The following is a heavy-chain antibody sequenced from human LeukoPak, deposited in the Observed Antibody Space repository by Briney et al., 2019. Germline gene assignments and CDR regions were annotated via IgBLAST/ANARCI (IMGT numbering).Heavy chain of an antibody. CDR3: ARLPGRIQLHRDY. CDR2: INHSGST. V-gene: IGHV4-34*01. J-gene: IGHJ4*02. Sequence: PSETLSLTCAVYGVSFSGYYWSWIRQPPGKGLEWIGEINHSGSTNYNPSLKSRVTISVDTSKNQFSLKLSSVTAADTAVYYCARLPGRIQLHRDYWGQGTLVTVSS. CDR1: GVSFSGYY. D-gene: IGHD5-18*01.